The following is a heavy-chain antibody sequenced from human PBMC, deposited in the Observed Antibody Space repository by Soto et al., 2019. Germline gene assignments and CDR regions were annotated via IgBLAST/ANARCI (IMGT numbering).Heavy chain of an antibody. Sequence: EVQLVESGGGLVQPGGSLRLSCAASGFTFSDYNMIWVRQAPGKGLQWVSYIDIFSATIYYADSVRGRFTISRDNAKNLLYLQMNSLRDEDTAVYYCARDGVAEIDYWGQGTLVTVSS. D-gene: IGHD2-15*01. V-gene: IGHV3-48*02. CDR3: ARDGVAEIDY. CDR1: GFTFSDYN. J-gene: IGHJ4*02. CDR2: IDIFSATI.